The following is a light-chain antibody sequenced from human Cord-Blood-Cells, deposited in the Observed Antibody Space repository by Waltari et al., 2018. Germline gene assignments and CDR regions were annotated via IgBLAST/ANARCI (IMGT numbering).Light chain of an antibody. CDR1: SPHLGSNT. V-gene: IGLV1-44*01. CDR2: SNN. J-gene: IGLJ2*01. CDR3: AAWDDSLNGVV. Sequence: QSVLTQPPSASGTPGQRVTISCSGSSPHLGSNTVNWYQQLPGTAPKPLIYSNNQRPSGVPDRFSGSKSGTSASLAISGLQSEDEADYYCAAWDDSLNGVVFGGGTKLTVL.